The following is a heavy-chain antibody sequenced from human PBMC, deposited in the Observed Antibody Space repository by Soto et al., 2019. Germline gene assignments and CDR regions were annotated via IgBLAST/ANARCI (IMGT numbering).Heavy chain of an antibody. CDR2: INAGNGKT. CDR1: GYTFTSYA. D-gene: IGHD6-6*01. CDR3: AREPPRPGCYYGLEV. J-gene: IGHJ6*01. V-gene: IGHV1-3*01. Sequence: QVQLVQSGAEVKKPGASVKVSCKTSGYTFTSYAMHWVRQAPGQRLEWMGWINAGNGKTKYSQKFQGRVTITRDTSTTKSYIELRSMRPEETAVYYCAREPPRPGCYYGLEVWGQGTTVTVSS.